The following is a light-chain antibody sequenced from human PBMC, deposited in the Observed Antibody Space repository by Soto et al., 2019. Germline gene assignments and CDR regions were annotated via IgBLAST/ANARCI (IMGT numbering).Light chain of an antibody. CDR1: QNINSW. J-gene: IGKJ1*01. Sequence: HITESPSTLSASVGDRVTITCRASQNINSWLAWYQQKPGKAPKFLIYDASSLESGVPSRFSGSGSGTEFTLTISSLQPDDFATYYCQHYNSYLWTFGQGT. CDR3: QHYNSYLWT. V-gene: IGKV1-5*01. CDR2: DAS.